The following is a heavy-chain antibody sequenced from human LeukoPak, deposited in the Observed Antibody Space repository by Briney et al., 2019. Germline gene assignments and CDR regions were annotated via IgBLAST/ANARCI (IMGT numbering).Heavy chain of an antibody. CDR1: GGSISSYY. Sequence: SETLSLTCTVSGGSISSYYWSLIRQPPGKGLEWIGYIYYSGSTNYNPSLKSRVTISVDTSKNQFSLKLSSVTAADTAVYYCARGRSSWVHLGFDYWGQGTLVTVSS. CDR2: IYYSGST. CDR3: ARGRSSWVHLGFDY. V-gene: IGHV4-59*12. D-gene: IGHD6-13*01. J-gene: IGHJ4*02.